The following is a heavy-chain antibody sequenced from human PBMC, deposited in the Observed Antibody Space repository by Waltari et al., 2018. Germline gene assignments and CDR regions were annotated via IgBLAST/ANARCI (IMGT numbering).Heavy chain of an antibody. CDR1: GGSLRRSRYY. D-gene: IGHD3-16*01. CDR2: IYYSGST. V-gene: IGHV4-39*07. CDR3: ARTKGGGNDY. J-gene: IGHJ4*02. Sequence: QLQLQESGPGLVKPSETLSLTCTVPGGSLRRSRYYWGWIRQPPGKGLGWIGSIYYSGSTYYNPSLKSRVTISVDTSKNQFSLKLSSVTAADTAVYYCARTKGGGNDYWGQGTLVTVSS.